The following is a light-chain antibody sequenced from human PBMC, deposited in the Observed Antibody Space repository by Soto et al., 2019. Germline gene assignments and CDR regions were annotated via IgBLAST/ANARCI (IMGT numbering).Light chain of an antibody. CDR1: ESVSNNY. J-gene: IGKJ1*01. V-gene: IGKV3-20*01. CDR2: GAS. Sequence: EIVLTHSPDTLSLSPGERATLSCRASESVSNNYLAWYQQKPGQAPRLVIYGASSRATGIPDRFSGSGSGTDFTLTISRLEPEDFAVYYCQQYNNWPPTFGQGTKVDIK. CDR3: QQYNNWPPT.